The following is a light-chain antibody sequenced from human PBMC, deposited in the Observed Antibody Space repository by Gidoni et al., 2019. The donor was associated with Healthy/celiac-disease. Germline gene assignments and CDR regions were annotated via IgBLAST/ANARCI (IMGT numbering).Light chain of an antibody. CDR1: QSVSSN. CDR2: GAA. J-gene: IGKJ2*01. Sequence: DIVMTQSPATLSVPPGESATLSCRASQSVSSNFAWYQQKPGQAPRLLIYGAATRATGIPARFSGSGSGTEFTLTISSLQSEDFAVYYCQQYNNWPYTFGQGTKLEIK. V-gene: IGKV3-15*01. CDR3: QQYNNWPYT.